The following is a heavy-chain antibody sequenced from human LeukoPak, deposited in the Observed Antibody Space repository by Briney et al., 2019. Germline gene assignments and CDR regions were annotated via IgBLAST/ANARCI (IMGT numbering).Heavy chain of an antibody. Sequence: GGSLRLSCAASGFTFSTYAMSWVRQAPGKGREWVSAYSGSGGSTFYADSVKGRFTVSRDNSKNTLYLQMDSLRTEDTALYFWAKERGIYSGYDPLEYWGQGTLVTVSS. J-gene: IGHJ4*02. V-gene: IGHV3-23*01. CDR3: AKERGIYSGYDPLEY. CDR2: YSGSGGST. D-gene: IGHD5-12*01. CDR1: GFTFSTYA.